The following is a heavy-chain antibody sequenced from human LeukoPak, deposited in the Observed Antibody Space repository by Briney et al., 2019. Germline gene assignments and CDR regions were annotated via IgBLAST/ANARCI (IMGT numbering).Heavy chain of an antibody. CDR3: ARAYEYGWFDP. CDR1: GYTFTDYF. V-gene: IGHV1-2*02. Sequence: ASVKVSCKASGYTFTDYFLHWLRQAPGQGLEWMGWINPKTGATNYAQSFQGRVTMTRDTSITTGNMELNRLTSDDTAVYYCARAYEYGWFDPGGQGTLSPSPQ. CDR2: INPKTGAT. J-gene: IGHJ5*02. D-gene: IGHD3-16*01.